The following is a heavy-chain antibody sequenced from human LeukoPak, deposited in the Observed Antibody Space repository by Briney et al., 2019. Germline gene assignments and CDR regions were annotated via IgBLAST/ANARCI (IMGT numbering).Heavy chain of an antibody. J-gene: IGHJ5*02. Sequence: GGSLRLSCAASGFTFSSYWMSWVRQAPGKGLEWVASIKQDGSEKYYVDSVKGRFTISRDNSKNTLYLQMNSLRAEDTAVYYCAKDLVYYYDSSGYYPNWFDPWGQGTLVTVSS. D-gene: IGHD3-22*01. CDR3: AKDLVYYYDSSGYYPNWFDP. V-gene: IGHV3-7*03. CDR1: GFTFSSYW. CDR2: IKQDGSEK.